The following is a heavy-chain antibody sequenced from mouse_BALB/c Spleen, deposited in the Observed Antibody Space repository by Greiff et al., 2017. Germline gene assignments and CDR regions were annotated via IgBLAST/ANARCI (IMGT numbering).Heavy chain of an antibody. V-gene: IGHV5-17*02. D-gene: IGHD4-1*01. J-gene: IGHJ2*01. Sequence: EVHLVESGGGLVQPGGSRKLSCAASGFTFSSFGMHWVRQAPEKGLEWVAYISSGSSTIYYADTVKGRFTISRDNPKNTLFLQMTSLRSEDTAMYYCARDWDGGYFDDWGQGTTLTVSS. CDR3: ARDWDGGYFDD. CDR2: ISSGSSTI. CDR1: GFTFSSFG.